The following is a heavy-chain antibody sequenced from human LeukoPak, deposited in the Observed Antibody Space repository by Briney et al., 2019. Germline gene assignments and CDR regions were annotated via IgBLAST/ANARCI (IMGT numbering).Heavy chain of an antibody. CDR3: AGDAPRSEMATPSWYFDY. J-gene: IGHJ4*02. CDR2: IYYSGST. D-gene: IGHD5-24*01. CDR1: GGSISSYY. Sequence: PSETLSLTCTVSGGSISSYYWSWIRQPPGKGLEWIGYIYYSGSTNYNPSLKSRVTISVDTSKNQFSLKLSSVTAADTAVYYCAGDAPRSEMATPSWYFDYWGQGTLVTVSS. V-gene: IGHV4-59*01.